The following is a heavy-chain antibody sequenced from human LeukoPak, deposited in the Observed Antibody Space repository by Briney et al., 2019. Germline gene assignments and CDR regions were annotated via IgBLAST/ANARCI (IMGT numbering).Heavy chain of an antibody. CDR2: ISHDDRNK. CDR3: ARDYHCSGGRCYGDAFDI. D-gene: IGHD2-15*01. Sequence: GGSLRLSCAASGFTFSTYAIHWVRQAPGKGLDWVALISHDDRNKYYADSVKGRFTISRDSSKNTLYLQMNSLRAEDTAVYYCARDYHCSGGRCYGDAFDIWGQGTMVTVSS. CDR1: GFTFSTYA. V-gene: IGHV3-30*01. J-gene: IGHJ3*02.